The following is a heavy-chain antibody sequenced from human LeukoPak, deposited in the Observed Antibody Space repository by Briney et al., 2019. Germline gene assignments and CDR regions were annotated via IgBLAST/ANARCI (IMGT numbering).Heavy chain of an antibody. V-gene: IGHV4-34*01. CDR3: ARGFSSRYCSSTSCSRFDP. CDR1: GGSFSGYY. D-gene: IGHD2-2*01. J-gene: IGHJ5*02. CDR2: INHSGST. Sequence: PSETLSLTCAVYGGSFSGYYWSWIRQPPGKGLEWIGEINHSGSTNYNPSLKSRVTISVDTSKNQFSLKLSSVTAADTAVYYCARGFSSRYCSSTSCSRFDPWGQGTLVTVSS.